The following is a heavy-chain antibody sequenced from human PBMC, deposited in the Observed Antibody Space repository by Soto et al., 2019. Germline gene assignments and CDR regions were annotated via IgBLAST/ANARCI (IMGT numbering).Heavy chain of an antibody. D-gene: IGHD3-22*01. CDR2: IYYSGGT. J-gene: IGHJ6*02. V-gene: IGHV4-59*01. CDR3: ARGFRDSSGYYERWTYGMDV. CDR1: GGPISSYY. Sequence: SETLSLTCTVSGGPISSYYWSWIRQPPGKGLEWIGYIYYSGGTNYNPSLKSRVTISVDTSKNQFSLKLSYVTAADTAVYYCARGFRDSSGYYERWTYGMDVWGQVTTVTTSS.